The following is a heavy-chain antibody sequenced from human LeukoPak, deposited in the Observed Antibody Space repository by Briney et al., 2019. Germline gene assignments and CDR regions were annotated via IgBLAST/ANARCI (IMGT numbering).Heavy chain of an antibody. CDR1: GGSISSSSYY. D-gene: IGHD1-26*01. CDR3: ARRSGSYYATHFDY. J-gene: IGHJ4*02. CDR2: IYYSGST. Sequence: PSETLSLTCTVSGGSISSSSYYWGWIRQPPGKGLEWIGSIYYSGSTYYNPSLKSRVTMSVDTSKNQFSLKLSSVTAADTAVYYCARRSGSYYATHFDYWGQGTLVTVSS. V-gene: IGHV4-39*01.